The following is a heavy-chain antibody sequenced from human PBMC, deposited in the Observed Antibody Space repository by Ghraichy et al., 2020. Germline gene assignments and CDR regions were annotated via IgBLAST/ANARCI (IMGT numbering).Heavy chain of an antibody. CDR3: AKGRNYYGSGSYFDY. J-gene: IGHJ4*02. CDR1: GFTFSSYA. D-gene: IGHD3-10*01. CDR2: ISGSGGST. V-gene: IGHV3-23*01. Sequence: GGSLRLSCAASGFTFSSYAMSWVRQAPGKGLDWVSVISGSGGSTYYADSVKGRFTISRDDSKNTLYLQMNSLRAEDTAVYYCAKGRNYYGSGSYFDYWGQGILVTVSS.